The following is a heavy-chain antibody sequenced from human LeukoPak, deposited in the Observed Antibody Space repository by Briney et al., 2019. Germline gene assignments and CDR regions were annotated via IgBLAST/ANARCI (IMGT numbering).Heavy chain of an antibody. CDR3: AKDGHMHDILTGYYHFDY. J-gene: IGHJ4*02. V-gene: IGHV3-43*01. Sequence: GGSLRLSCAASGFTFDDYTMHWVRQAPGKGLEWVSLISWDGGSTYYADSVKGRFTTSRDNSKNSLYLQMNSLRTEDTALYYCAKDGHMHDILTGYYHFDYWGQGTLVTVSS. CDR2: ISWDGGST. CDR1: GFTFDDYT. D-gene: IGHD3-9*01.